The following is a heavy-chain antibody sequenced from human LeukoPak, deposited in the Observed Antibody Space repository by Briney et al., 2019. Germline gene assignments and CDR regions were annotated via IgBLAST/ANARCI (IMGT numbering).Heavy chain of an antibody. D-gene: IGHD3-10*01. CDR3: ARVIPHNPYGSGSYYPNYYYYYMDV. V-gene: IGHV3-48*03. CDR2: ISSSGSTI. J-gene: IGHJ6*03. Sequence: GSLRLSCAASGFTFSSYEMNWVRQAPGKGLEWVSYISSSGSTIYYADSVKGRFTISRDNAKNSLYLQMNSLRAEDTAVYYCARVIPHNPYGSGSYYPNYYYYYMDVWGKGTTVTISS. CDR1: GFTFSSYE.